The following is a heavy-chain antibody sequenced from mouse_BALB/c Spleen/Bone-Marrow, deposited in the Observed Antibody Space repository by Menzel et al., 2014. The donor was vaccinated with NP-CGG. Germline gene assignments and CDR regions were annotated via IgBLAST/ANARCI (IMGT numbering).Heavy chain of an antibody. Sequence: QAQLQQSRPEPVRPGVPVKISCKGSGYTFTDYAMHWVKQSHAKILEWIGVINTYSGDANYNQYFKGKATMTVDKSSSTAYKQRARVTPEDSAIDYCARVYGSSHFHNWIQGSTVPVSS. CDR2: INTYSGDA. CDR3: ARVYGSSHFHN. V-gene: IGHV1-67*01. CDR1: GYTFTDYA. J-gene: IGHJ2*01. D-gene: IGHD1-1*01.